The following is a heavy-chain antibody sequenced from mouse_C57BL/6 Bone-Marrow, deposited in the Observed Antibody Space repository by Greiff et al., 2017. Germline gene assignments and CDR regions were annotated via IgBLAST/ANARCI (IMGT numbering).Heavy chain of an antibody. V-gene: IGHV1-50*01. CDR3: AKSYVWYFDV. Sequence: VQLQQPGAELVKPGASVKLSCKASGYTFTSYWMQWVKQRPGQGLEWIGEIDPSDSYTNYNQKFKGKATLTVDTSSSTAYMQLSSLTSEDSAVYYCAKSYVWYFDVWGTGTTVTVSS. D-gene: IGHD2-12*01. CDR1: GYTFTSYW. J-gene: IGHJ1*03. CDR2: IDPSDSYT.